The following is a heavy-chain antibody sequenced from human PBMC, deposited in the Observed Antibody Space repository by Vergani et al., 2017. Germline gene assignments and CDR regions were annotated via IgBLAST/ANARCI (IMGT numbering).Heavy chain of an antibody. Sequence: EVQLVESGGGLVQPGGSLRLSCAASGFTFSSYWMSWVRQAPGKGLEWVANIKQDGSEKYYVDSAKGRFTISRDNAKNSLYLQMNSLRAEDTAVYYCARDVDTAMVYYYYGMDVWGQGTTVTVSS. CDR3: ARDVDTAMVYYYYGMDV. V-gene: IGHV3-7*01. J-gene: IGHJ6*02. CDR1: GFTFSSYW. CDR2: IKQDGSEK. D-gene: IGHD5-18*01.